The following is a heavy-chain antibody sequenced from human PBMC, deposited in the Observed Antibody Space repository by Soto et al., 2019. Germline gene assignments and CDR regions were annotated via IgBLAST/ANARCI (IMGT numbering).Heavy chain of an antibody. CDR3: ARDHTYGSGTSYGHNWFDP. J-gene: IGHJ5*02. V-gene: IGHV3-33*01. Sequence: QVQLVESGGGVVQPGRSLRLSCAASGFTFSNYGMQWVRQAPGKGLEWVAVIWFDGSNKYYADSVKGQFTISRDNSRNTLYLEMNSLRAEDTAVYYCARDHTYGSGTSYGHNWFDPWGQGTLVTVSS. CDR2: IWFDGSNK. CDR1: GFTFSNYG. D-gene: IGHD3-10*01.